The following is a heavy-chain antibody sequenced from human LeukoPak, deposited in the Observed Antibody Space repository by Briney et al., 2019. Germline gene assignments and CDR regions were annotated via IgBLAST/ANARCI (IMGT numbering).Heavy chain of an antibody. Sequence: ASVKLSCKASGYTFTSYGISWVRQAPGQGLEWVGWISAYNGNTNCTQKLQGRVTMTPDTSTSTAYMELRSLRSDDTAVYYCARCHDSNDAFDIWGQGTMVTVSS. V-gene: IGHV1-18*01. J-gene: IGHJ3*02. CDR3: ARCHDSNDAFDI. CDR2: ISAYNGNT. CDR1: GYTFTSYG. D-gene: IGHD3-22*01.